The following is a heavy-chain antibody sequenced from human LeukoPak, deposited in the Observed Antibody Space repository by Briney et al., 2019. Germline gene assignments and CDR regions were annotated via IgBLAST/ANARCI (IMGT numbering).Heavy chain of an antibody. CDR1: GFTFSSYG. CDR3: AASPYSGTSPYYYFYYMDV. J-gene: IGHJ6*03. D-gene: IGHD2-2*01. V-gene: IGHV3-30*03. CDR2: ISYDGSNK. Sequence: GRSLRLSCAASGFTFSSYGMHWVRQAPGKGLEWVAVISYDGSNKYYADSVKGRFTISRDNSKNTLYLQMNSLRAEDTAVYYCAASPYSGTSPYYYFYYMDVWGKGTTVTASS.